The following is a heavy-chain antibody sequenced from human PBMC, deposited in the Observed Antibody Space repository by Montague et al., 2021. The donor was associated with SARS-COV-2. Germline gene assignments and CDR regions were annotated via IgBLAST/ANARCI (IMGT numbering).Heavy chain of an antibody. V-gene: IGHV4-39*01. CDR1: GGPISGSSDY. CDR3: ARREYSYGWGD. CDR2: VDYSGNT. Sequence: SETLSLTCSVTGGPISGSSDYWGWIRQSPGKGLEWIASVDYSGNTYYSPSLKSRLTISVDTSKNQFSLKLNSVTAADTALYYCARREYSYGWGDWGQGILVTVSS. D-gene: IGHD5-18*01. J-gene: IGHJ4*02.